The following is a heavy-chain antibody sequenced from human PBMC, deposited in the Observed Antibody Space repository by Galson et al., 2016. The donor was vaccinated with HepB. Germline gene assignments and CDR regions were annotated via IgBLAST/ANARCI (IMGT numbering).Heavy chain of an antibody. CDR2: FDPENGET. Sequence: SVKVSCKVSGYTLTKLSMHWVRQAPGKGLEWMAGFDPENGETIYAQKFQGRVILTEDRSTGTAYMQLSRLTSEDTAVYYCSTGSRYCSGGSCYYYWGQGTLVTVSS. D-gene: IGHD2-15*01. V-gene: IGHV1-24*01. J-gene: IGHJ4*02. CDR1: GYTLTKLS. CDR3: STGSRYCSGGSCYYY.